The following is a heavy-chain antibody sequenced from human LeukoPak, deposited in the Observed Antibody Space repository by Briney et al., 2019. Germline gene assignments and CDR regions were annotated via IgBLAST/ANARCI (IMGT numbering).Heavy chain of an antibody. CDR3: ARGSDSSGYLPFDY. Sequence: ASVKVPCKASGYTFTGYYMHWVRQAPGQGLEWMGWINPNSGGTNYAQKFQGRVTMTRDTSISTAHMELSRLRSDDTAVYYCARGSDSSGYLPFDYWGQGTLVTVSS. CDR1: GYTFTGYY. V-gene: IGHV1-2*02. J-gene: IGHJ4*02. D-gene: IGHD3-22*01. CDR2: INPNSGGT.